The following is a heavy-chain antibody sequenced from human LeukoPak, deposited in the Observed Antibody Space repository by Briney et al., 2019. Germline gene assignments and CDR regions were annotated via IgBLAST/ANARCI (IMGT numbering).Heavy chain of an antibody. CDR3: VKESTSSGYYYAPDY. D-gene: IGHD3-22*01. CDR2: ISGSGATT. CDR1: GFTFSAYA. V-gene: IGHV3-23*01. Sequence: TGGSLRLSCEASGFTFSAYAMTWVRQAPGKGLEWVSSISGSGATTYNADPLKGRFTISRDNSENTLYLQMNSLRAEDTAVYYCVKESTSSGYYYAPDYWGQGTLVTVS. J-gene: IGHJ4*02.